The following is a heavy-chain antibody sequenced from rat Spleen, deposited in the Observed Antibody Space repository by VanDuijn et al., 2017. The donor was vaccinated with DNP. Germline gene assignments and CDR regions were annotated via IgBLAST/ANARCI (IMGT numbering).Heavy chain of an antibody. Sequence: EVQLVESGGGLVQPGRSLKLSCAASGFSFSDFYMAWVRQVPKKGLEWVASSSYDGSRVHYRDSVKGRFTISRDNAKSSLYLQMDSLRSEDTATYYCTTRTVALFDYWGQGVMVTVSS. CDR3: TTRTVALFDY. CDR1: GFSFSDFY. D-gene: IGHD1-3*01. J-gene: IGHJ2*01. V-gene: IGHV5-7*01. CDR2: SSYDGSRV.